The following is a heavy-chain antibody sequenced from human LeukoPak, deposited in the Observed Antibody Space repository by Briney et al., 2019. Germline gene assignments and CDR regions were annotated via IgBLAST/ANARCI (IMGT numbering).Heavy chain of an antibody. CDR1: GFTFSSYT. Sequence: GGSLRLSCAASGFTFSSYTINWVRQAPGKRLEWVSSISSSTSTIHYADSVKGRFTIFRDNAKNSLYLQMNSLRAEDTAVYFCARDYYGDCYFDYWGQGTMVTVSS. D-gene: IGHD4-17*01. CDR3: ARDYYGDCYFDY. J-gene: IGHJ4*03. V-gene: IGHV3-48*01. CDR2: ISSSTSTI.